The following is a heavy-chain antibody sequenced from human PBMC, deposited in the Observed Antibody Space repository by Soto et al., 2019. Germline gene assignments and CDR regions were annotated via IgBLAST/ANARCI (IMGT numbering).Heavy chain of an antibody. J-gene: IGHJ6*02. CDR1: GGSISSSSYY. V-gene: IGHV4-39*01. Sequence: SETLSLTCTVSGGSISSSSYYWGWIRQPPGKGLEWIGSIYYSGSTYYNPSLKSRVTISVDTSKNQFSLKLSSVTAADTAVYYCARHLEGSGMVRENYYYYYGMDVWGQGTTVTVSS. D-gene: IGHD3-10*01. CDR2: IYYSGST. CDR3: ARHLEGSGMVRENYYYYYGMDV.